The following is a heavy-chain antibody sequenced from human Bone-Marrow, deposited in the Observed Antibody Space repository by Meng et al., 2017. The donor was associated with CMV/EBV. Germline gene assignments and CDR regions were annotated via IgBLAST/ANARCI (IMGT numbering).Heavy chain of an antibody. J-gene: IGHJ5*02. CDR2: IRSSSSYI. CDR1: GFTFSSYS. CDR3: GRLSRSTSRKGGNGLDP. Sequence: GESLKISCAASGFTFSSYSMNWVRQAPGKGLEWVSSIRSSSSYIYYADSVKGRFTISRDNAKSSLYLQMNSLRAEDTAVDYCGRLSRSTSRKGGNGLDPWGQGTLVTVSS. V-gene: IGHV3-21*01. D-gene: IGHD2-2*01.